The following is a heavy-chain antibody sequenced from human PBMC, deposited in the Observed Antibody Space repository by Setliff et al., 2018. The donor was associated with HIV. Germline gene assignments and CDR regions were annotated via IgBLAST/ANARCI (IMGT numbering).Heavy chain of an antibody. CDR1: GGSINSTNYY. J-gene: IGHJ4*02. D-gene: IGHD3-22*01. CDR2: IYYSGST. Sequence: SETLSLTCSVSGGSINSTNYYWDWIRQSPGKGLACLGSIYYSGSTHYNPSLKSRATISVDTSNNQFSLRLTSVTAADTAVYYCARFHPYNYDSEYYGYYFDYWGQGTLVTVS. V-gene: IGHV4-39*01. CDR3: ARFHPYNYDSEYYGYYFDY.